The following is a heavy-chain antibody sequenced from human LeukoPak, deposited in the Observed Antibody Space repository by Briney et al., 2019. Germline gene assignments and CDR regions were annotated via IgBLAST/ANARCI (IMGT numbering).Heavy chain of an antibody. J-gene: IGHJ4*02. CDR1: GYTFTCYY. D-gene: IGHD2-2*02. Sequence: ASVKVSCKASGYTFTCYYMHWVRQAPGQGLEWMGWINPNSGGTNYAQKFQGRVTMTRDTSISTAYMELSRLRSDDTAVYYCAVYCSSTSCYMGNDYWGQGTLVTVSS. CDR3: AVYCSSTSCYMGNDY. CDR2: INPNSGGT. V-gene: IGHV1-2*02.